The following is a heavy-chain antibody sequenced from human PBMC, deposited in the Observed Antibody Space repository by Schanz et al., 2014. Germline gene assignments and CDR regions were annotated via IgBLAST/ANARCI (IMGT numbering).Heavy chain of an antibody. D-gene: IGHD3-22*01. CDR3: ARAGQDYSDSSGYATYYFGN. Sequence: QVQLVQSGAEVKKPGSSVKVSCKASGGTFSSYTISWVRQAPGQGLEWMGRILPIVGIANYAQNFQGRVTITADKFTSTAYMEVSSLRSDDTAVFYCARAGQDYSDSSGYATYYFGNWGQGTLVTVSS. V-gene: IGHV1-69*02. CDR1: GGTFSSYT. J-gene: IGHJ4*02. CDR2: ILPIVGIA.